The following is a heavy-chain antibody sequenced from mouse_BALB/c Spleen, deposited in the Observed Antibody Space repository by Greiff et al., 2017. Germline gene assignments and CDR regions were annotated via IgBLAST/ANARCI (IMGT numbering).Heavy chain of an antibody. CDR2: ISYSGST. Sequence: EVHLVESGPGLVKPSQSLSLTCTVTGYSITSDYAWNWIRQFPGNKLEWMGYISYSGSTSYNPSLKSRISITRDTSKNQFFLQLNSVTTEDTATYYCARRSFYAMDYWGQGTSVTVSS. D-gene: IGHD1-1*01. CDR1: GYSITSDYA. V-gene: IGHV3-2*02. CDR3: ARRSFYAMDY. J-gene: IGHJ4*01.